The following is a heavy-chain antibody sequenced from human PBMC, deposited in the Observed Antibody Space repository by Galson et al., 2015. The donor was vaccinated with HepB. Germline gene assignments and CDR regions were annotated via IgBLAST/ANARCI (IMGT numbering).Heavy chain of an antibody. CDR3: ARTRTGSYINWFDP. V-gene: IGHV3-11*03. CDR1: GFTFSDYY. Sequence: SLRLSCAASGFTFSDYYMTWIRQAPGKGLEWVSYISSTSIYTNYADSEKGRFTISRDNAKNSLYLQMNSLRAEDTAVYYCARTRTGSYINWFDPWGQGTLVTVSS. D-gene: IGHD1-26*01. J-gene: IGHJ5*02. CDR2: ISSTSIYT.